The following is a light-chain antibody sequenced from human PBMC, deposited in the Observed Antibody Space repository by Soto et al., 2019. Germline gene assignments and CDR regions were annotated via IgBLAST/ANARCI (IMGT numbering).Light chain of an antibody. V-gene: IGKV3-20*01. CDR2: GVS. CDR1: QSSSS. J-gene: IGKJ3*01. Sequence: EIVLTQSPGTLSLSPGERATLSCRTSQSSSSLAWYQQRPGQAPRLLIYGVSSRPTGIPDRFSGSGSGTDFTLTISRLEPEDFALYYCQQYGSSRGFTFGPGTKVDIK. CDR3: QQYGSSRGFT.